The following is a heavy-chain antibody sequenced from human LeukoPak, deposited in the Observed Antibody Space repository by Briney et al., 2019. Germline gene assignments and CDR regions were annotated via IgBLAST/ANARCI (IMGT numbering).Heavy chain of an antibody. Sequence: GSLRLSCAASGFTVSSKHMTWVRQAPGKGLEWVSFIYSGGSPRYADSVKGRFTISRDNSKNTLYLQLDSLRAEDTAVYYCARLGSYYEIDVWGQGTTVTVSS. CDR2: IYSGGSP. CDR3: ARLGSYYEIDV. D-gene: IGHD3-10*01. V-gene: IGHV3-53*01. CDR1: GFTVSSKH. J-gene: IGHJ6*02.